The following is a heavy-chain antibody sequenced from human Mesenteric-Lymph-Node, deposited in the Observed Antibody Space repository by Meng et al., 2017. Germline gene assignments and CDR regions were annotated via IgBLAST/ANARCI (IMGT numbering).Heavy chain of an antibody. CDR2: IWSDGSNK. CDR1: GITFSTSG. V-gene: IGHV3-33*01. D-gene: IGHD1-1*01. CDR3: ARDRGTRDLDH. J-gene: IGHJ4*02. Sequence: GGSLRLSCVASGITFSTSGMHWVRQAPGEGLEWVAMIWSDGSNKYYADSVKGRFTISRDNSKNTVYLEMNSLRAEDTAVYYCARDRGTRDLDHWGQGTLVTVSS.